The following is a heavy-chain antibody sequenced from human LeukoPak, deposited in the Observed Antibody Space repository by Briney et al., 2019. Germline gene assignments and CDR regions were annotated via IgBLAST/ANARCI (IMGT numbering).Heavy chain of an antibody. CDR3: ARAGGYSGYDSYYFDY. CDR1: GFTFSSYS. V-gene: IGHV3-21*01. J-gene: IGHJ4*02. D-gene: IGHD5-12*01. Sequence: NPGGSLRLSCAASGFTFSSYSMNWVRQAPGKGLEWVSSISSSSSYIYYADSVKGRFTISRDNARNSLYLQMNSLRAEDTAVYYCARAGGYSGYDSYYFDYWGQGTLVAVSS. CDR2: ISSSSSYI.